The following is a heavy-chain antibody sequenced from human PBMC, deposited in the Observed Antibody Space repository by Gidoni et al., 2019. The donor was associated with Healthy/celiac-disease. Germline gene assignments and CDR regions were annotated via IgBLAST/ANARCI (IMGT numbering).Heavy chain of an antibody. Sequence: QVQLQESGPGLVKPSDTLSLTCTVSGGSISPSYWNWIRQPPGKGLEWMGYSYFSGSTNYSPSLKSRVTISVDTSKNQFALKRGSVTAADTAVYYCARDRGAAGGFDMWGQGTTVTVSS. CDR2: SYFSGST. J-gene: IGHJ3*02. V-gene: IGHV4-59*01. D-gene: IGHD3-10*01. CDR1: GGSISPSY. CDR3: ARDRGAAGGFDM.